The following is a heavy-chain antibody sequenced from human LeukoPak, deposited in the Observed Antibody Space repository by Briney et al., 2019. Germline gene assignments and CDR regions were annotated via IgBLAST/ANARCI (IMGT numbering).Heavy chain of an antibody. CDR3: ARLVNWMDAFDI. D-gene: IGHD6-6*01. Sequence: SVKVSCKASGGTFSSYAISWVRQAPGQGLEWMGGIIPIFGTANYAQKFQGRVTMTRDTSTSTVYMELSSLRSEDTAVYYCARLVNWMDAFDIWGQGTMVTVSS. CDR2: IIPIFGTA. J-gene: IGHJ3*02. V-gene: IGHV1-69*05. CDR1: GGTFSSYA.